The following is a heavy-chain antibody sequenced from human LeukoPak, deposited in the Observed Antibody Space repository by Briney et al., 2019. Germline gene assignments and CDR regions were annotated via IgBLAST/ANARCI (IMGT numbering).Heavy chain of an antibody. CDR1: GGTFSSYA. D-gene: IGHD3-3*02. CDR2: IIPIFGTA. Sequence: ASVKVSCTASGGTFSSYAISWVRQAPGQGLEWMGGIIPIFGTANYAQKFQGRVTITADESTSTAYMELSSLRSEDTAVYYCARGTRISRAFDIWGQGTMVTVSS. V-gene: IGHV1-69*13. CDR3: ARGTRISRAFDI. J-gene: IGHJ3*02.